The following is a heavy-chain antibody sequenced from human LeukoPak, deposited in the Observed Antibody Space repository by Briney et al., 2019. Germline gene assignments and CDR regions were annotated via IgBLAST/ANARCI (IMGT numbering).Heavy chain of an antibody. CDR1: GYSFTSGHY. D-gene: IGHD2-2*01. V-gene: IGHV4-38-2*01. J-gene: IGHJ4*02. CDR2: IYHTGSA. Sequence: SETLSLTCSVSGYSFTSGHYWGWIRQPPGKGPEWIANIYHTGSAHYNPSLKSRVTISVDTSTNQFSLKLSSVTAADTAVYYCARYCTSTTCILRGFDYWDQGTLVTVSS. CDR3: ARYCTSTTCILRGFDY.